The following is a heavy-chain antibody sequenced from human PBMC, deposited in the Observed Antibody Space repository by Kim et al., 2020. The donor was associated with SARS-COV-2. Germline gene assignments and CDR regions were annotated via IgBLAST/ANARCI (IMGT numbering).Heavy chain of an antibody. CDR3: ARAPTRIVVVITSDAFGM. V-gene: IGHV1-18*01. Sequence: ASVKVSCKASGYTFTSYGISWVRQAPGQGLEWMGWISAYNGNTNYAQKLQGRVTMTTDTSTSTAYMELRSLRSDDTAVYYCARAPTRIVVVITSDAFGMWGQGAMVTVSS. CDR1: GYTFTSYG. D-gene: IGHD3-22*01. CDR2: ISAYNGNT. J-gene: IGHJ3*02.